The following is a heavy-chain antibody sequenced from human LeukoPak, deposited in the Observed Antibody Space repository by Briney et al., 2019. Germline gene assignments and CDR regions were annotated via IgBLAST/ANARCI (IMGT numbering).Heavy chain of an antibody. V-gene: IGHV3-21*01. D-gene: IGHD5-18*01. CDR2: ISSSGSYI. CDR3: ARDVDTAMVNRLWYFDL. Sequence: PGGSLRLSCAASGFTFNTYSMNWVRQAPGKGLGWVSSISSSGSYIHYADSVKGRFTISRDNAKNSLYLQMNSLRAEDTAVYYCARDVDTAMVNRLWYFDLWGRGTLVTVSS. J-gene: IGHJ2*01. CDR1: GFTFNTYS.